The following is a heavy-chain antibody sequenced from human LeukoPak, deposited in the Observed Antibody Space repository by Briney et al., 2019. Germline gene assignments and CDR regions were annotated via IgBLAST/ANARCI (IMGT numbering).Heavy chain of an antibody. V-gene: IGHV3-15*01. CDR1: GFTFSNAW. CDR2: IKSRTDGGTR. Sequence: GGSLRLSCGASGFTFSNAWMSWVRQAPGKGLEWVGRIKSRTDGGTRHYGEPVKVRFTISRDDPQNRLLLQMNSLKTEDTAVYYCTRDPRRFGSFYDSWGQGTLVAVSS. J-gene: IGHJ4*02. D-gene: IGHD1-26*01. CDR3: TRDPRRFGSFYDS.